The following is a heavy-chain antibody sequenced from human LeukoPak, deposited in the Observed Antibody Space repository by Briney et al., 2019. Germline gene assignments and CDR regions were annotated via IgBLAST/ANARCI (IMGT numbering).Heavy chain of an antibody. D-gene: IGHD2-15*01. CDR3: ASPHCSGGRCYVDY. Sequence: SGPTLANPTQALTLTCTFSGFSLSTRGVGVGWIRQPPGKALEWLALIYWDDDKRYSPSLKSRLAITKDTTKNHVVLTMTNMDPVDTATYYCASPHCSGGRCYVDYWGQGTLVTVSS. CDR1: GFSLSTRGVG. V-gene: IGHV2-5*02. J-gene: IGHJ4*02. CDR2: IYWDDDK.